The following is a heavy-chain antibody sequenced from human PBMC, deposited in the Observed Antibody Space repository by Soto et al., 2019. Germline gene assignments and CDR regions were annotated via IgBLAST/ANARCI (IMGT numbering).Heavy chain of an antibody. CDR2: ITSDGKSK. CDR3: ARESGDWPLNWFDP. Sequence: GGSLRLSCAASSFNFSNHWMHWVRQRPAEGLVWVSRITSDGKSKAYAESVKGRFAISRDNAKNTLYLQMNGLTAEDTAVYYCARESGDWPLNWFDPWGQGTLVTVSS. J-gene: IGHJ5*02. CDR1: SFNFSNHW. D-gene: IGHD2-21*02. V-gene: IGHV3-74*01.